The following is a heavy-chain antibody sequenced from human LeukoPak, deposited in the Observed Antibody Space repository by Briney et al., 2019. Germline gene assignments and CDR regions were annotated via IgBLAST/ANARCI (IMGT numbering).Heavy chain of an antibody. CDR2: IYCSGST. CDR1: GGSISSYY. V-gene: IGHV4-59*01. J-gene: IGHJ6*02. D-gene: IGHD3-3*01. Sequence: TSETLSLTCTVSGGSISSYYWSWIRQPPGKGLEWIGYIYCSGSTNYNPSLKSRVTISVDTSKNQFSLKLSSVTAADTAVYYCARVPGYYDFWSGYYQGYYYGMDVWGQGTTVTVSS. CDR3: ARVPGYYDFWSGYYQGYYYGMDV.